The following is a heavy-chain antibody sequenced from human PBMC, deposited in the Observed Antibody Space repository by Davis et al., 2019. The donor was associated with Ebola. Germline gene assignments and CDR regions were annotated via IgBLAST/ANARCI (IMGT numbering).Heavy chain of an antibody. CDR1: GFTFSRYW. J-gene: IGHJ6*02. CDR2: FNGDGSST. V-gene: IGHV3-74*01. D-gene: IGHD3-10*01. CDR3: ARVYGSGRSYSGMDV. Sequence: PGGSLRLSCAASGFTFSRYWMHWVRQAPGKGLVWVSRFNGDGSSTTYADSVKGRFTISRDNAKNTLYLQMNSLRAEDTAVYYCARVYGSGRSYSGMDVWGQGTTVTVSS.